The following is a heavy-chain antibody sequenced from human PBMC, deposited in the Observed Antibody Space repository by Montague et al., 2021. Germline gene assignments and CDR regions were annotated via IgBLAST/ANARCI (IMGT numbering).Heavy chain of an antibody. CDR1: GGSTSSTSYS. D-gene: IGHD2-15*01. CDR2: IYYNGST. J-gene: IGHJ5*02. Sequence: SETLSLTCTVSGGSTSSTSYSWGWIRQPPGKELEFIGVIYYNGSTYHNPSLKSRVTVSIDTSKNQFSLKLISVTAADTAVYFCARSLYCKGGSCYSGFDPWGQGTLVTVSS. V-gene: IGHV4-39*01. CDR3: ARSLYCKGGSCYSGFDP.